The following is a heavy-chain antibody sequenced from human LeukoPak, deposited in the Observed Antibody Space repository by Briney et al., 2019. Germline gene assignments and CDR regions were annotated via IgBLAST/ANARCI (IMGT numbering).Heavy chain of an antibody. D-gene: IGHD5-24*01. J-gene: IGHJ3*02. CDR1: GITFSSFW. CDR3: ARGVARDGYNFEADAFDI. Sequence: GGSLRLSCAVSGITFSSFWMSWVRQAPGKGLEWVANIKQDGSEKYYVDSVKGRFTISRDNAKNSLYLQMNSLRAEDTAVYYCARGVARDGYNFEADAFDIWGQGTMVTVSS. V-gene: IGHV3-7*01. CDR2: IKQDGSEK.